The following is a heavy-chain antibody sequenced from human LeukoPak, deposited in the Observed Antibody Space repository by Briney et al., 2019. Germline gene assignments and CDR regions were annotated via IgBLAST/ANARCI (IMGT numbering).Heavy chain of an antibody. D-gene: IGHD3-10*01. V-gene: IGHV1-18*01. Sequence: GSSVKVSCKASGGTFSSYAISWVRQAPGQGLEWMGWISAYNGNTNYAQKLQGRVTMTTDTSTSTAYMELRSLRSDDTAVYYCARLRGVRGVIITNLGFYYYYMDVWGKGTTATISS. CDR3: ARLRGVRGVIITNLGFYYYYMDV. CDR1: GGTFSSYA. CDR2: ISAYNGNT. J-gene: IGHJ6*03.